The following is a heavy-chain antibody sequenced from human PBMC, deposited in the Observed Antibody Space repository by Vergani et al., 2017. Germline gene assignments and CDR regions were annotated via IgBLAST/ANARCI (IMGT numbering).Heavy chain of an antibody. Sequence: QVQLQQWGAGLLKPSETLSLTCAVYGGSFSGYYWSWIRQPPGKGLEWIGEINHSGRTNYNPSLKSRVTISVDTSKNQFSLKLSSVTAADTAVYYCAGVGEVVPAAIVMMASWFDPWGQGTLVTVSS. CDR1: GGSFSGYY. V-gene: IGHV4-34*01. D-gene: IGHD2-2*02. CDR2: INHSGRT. CDR3: AGVGEVVPAAIVMMASWFDP. J-gene: IGHJ5*02.